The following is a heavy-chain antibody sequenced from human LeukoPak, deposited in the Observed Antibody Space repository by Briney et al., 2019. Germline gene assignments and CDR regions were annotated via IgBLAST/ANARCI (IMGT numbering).Heavy chain of an antibody. Sequence: GGSLRLSCAASGFSFSVYAVHWLRQAPGRGREWVAFMSNDGTNIYYADSGKGRFTISRDISKNTVYLQMNTLSPEDTAVYSCERGNGPGAYLIDYWGPGTLVTVSS. J-gene: IGHJ4*02. CDR2: MSNDGTNI. CDR3: ERGNGPGAYLIDY. D-gene: IGHD3-10*01. V-gene: IGHV3-30-3*01. CDR1: GFSFSVYA.